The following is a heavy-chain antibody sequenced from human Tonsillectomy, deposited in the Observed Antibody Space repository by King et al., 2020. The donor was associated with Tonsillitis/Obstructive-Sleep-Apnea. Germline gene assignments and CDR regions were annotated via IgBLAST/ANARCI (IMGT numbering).Heavy chain of an antibody. Sequence: HVQLPQWGAGLLKPSETLSLTCAVYGGSFSGYYWSWVRQPPGKGLEWIGEHNHRGSTNYNPSLKSRVTISVDTSKNQFSLKLSSVTAADTAVYYCARISYYDFWSGPDVWIWGQGTMVTVSS. CDR2: HNHRGST. CDR3: ARISYYDFWSGPDVWI. J-gene: IGHJ3*02. V-gene: IGHV4-34*01. CDR1: GGSFSGYY. D-gene: IGHD3-3*01.